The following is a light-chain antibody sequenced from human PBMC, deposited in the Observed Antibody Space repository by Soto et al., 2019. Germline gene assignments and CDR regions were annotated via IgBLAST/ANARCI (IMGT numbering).Light chain of an antibody. CDR3: CSYAGTYTLV. CDR2: DVS. CDR1: SSDVGGYDF. J-gene: IGLJ3*02. V-gene: IGLV2-11*01. Sequence: QSALTQPRSVSGSPGQSVTTSCTGSSSDVGGYDFVSWYQQHPGKAPKLMISDVSERPSGVPDRFSGSKSANTASLTISGLQAEDEADYYCCSYAGTYTLVFGGGTKLTVL.